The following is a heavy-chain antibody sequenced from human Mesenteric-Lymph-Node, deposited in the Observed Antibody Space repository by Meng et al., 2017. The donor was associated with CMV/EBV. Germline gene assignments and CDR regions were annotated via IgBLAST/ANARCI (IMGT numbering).Heavy chain of an antibody. J-gene: IGHJ4*02. CDR1: GGSVSGYY. Sequence: VHVHQWGAGLLTPSETLSVTFAVYGGSVSGYYWNWIRQSPEKGLEWIGEINHGGSTTYNPSFTSRIIISVDTATNQISLNMSSVTAADTAVYYCARGSSYDILTGYFDYWGQGALVTVSS. CDR2: INHGGST. V-gene: IGHV4-34*01. D-gene: IGHD3-9*01. CDR3: ARGSSYDILTGYFDY.